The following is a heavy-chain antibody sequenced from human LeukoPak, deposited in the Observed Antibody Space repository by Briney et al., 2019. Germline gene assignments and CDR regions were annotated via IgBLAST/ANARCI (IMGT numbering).Heavy chain of an antibody. CDR3: ARVGTTNYYFYYMDV. J-gene: IGHJ6*03. Sequence: GGSLRLSCAASGFTFSSYAMHWVRQAPGKGLDGVAVISYDGSNKYYADSVKGRFTISRDNSKNTLYLQMNSLRAEDTAVYYCARVGTTNYYFYYMDVWGKGTTVTVSS. CDR1: GFTFSSYA. D-gene: IGHD2-2*01. V-gene: IGHV3-30*04. CDR2: ISYDGSNK.